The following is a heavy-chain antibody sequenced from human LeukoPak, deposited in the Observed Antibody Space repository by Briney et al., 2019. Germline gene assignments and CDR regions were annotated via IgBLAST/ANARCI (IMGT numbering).Heavy chain of an antibody. J-gene: IGHJ5*02. CDR2: IYYSGST. D-gene: IGHD2-2*01. CDR1: GGSISSGGYY. V-gene: IGHV4-31*03. CDR3: ARGVVVPAVVNQWFDP. Sequence: SETLSLTCTVSGGSISSGGYYWSWIRQHPGKGLEWIGYIYYSGSTYYNPSLKSRVTISVDTSKNQFSLKLSSVTAADTAVYYCARGVVVPAVVNQWFDPWGQGTLVTVSS.